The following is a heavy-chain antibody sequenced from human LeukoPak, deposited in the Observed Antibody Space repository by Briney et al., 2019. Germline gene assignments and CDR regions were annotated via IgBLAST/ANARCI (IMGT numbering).Heavy chain of an antibody. CDR1: GGTFSSYA. D-gene: IGHD6-19*01. Sequence: SVKVSCKASGGTFSSYAISWVRQAPGQGLEWMGRIIPIFGTANYAQKFQGRVTITTDESTSTAYMELSSLRSEDTAVYYCARDQSFGGQWLASYFGYWGQGTLVTVSS. J-gene: IGHJ4*02. CDR2: IIPIFGTA. V-gene: IGHV1-69*05. CDR3: ARDQSFGGQWLASYFGY.